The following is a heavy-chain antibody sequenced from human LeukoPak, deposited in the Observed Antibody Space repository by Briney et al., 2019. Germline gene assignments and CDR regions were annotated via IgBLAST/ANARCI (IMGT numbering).Heavy chain of an antibody. D-gene: IGHD5-18*01. Sequence: GGSLRLSCAASGFTFSSYAMSWVRQAPGKGLEWVSAFSGSGGSTYYADSVKGRFTIPRDTSKNTLYLQMNSLRAEDTAVYYCAKEKYSFGFGYWGQGTLVTVSS. CDR2: FSGSGGST. CDR3: AKEKYSFGFGY. CDR1: GFTFSSYA. J-gene: IGHJ4*02. V-gene: IGHV3-23*01.